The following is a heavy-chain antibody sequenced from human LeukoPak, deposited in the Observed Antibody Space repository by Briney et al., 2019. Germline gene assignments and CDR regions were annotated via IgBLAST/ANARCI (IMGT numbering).Heavy chain of an antibody. D-gene: IGHD7-27*01. J-gene: IGHJ3*02. CDR3: ARQDSGDRAAFDI. CDR2: IYTSGST. Sequence: PSETLSLTCTISGGSISSYYWSWIRQPPGKELEWIGYIYTSGSTNYNPSLKSRVTISVDTSKNQFPLKLSSVTAADTAVYYCARQDSGDRAAFDIRGQGTMVTVSS. V-gene: IGHV4-4*09. CDR1: GGSISSYY.